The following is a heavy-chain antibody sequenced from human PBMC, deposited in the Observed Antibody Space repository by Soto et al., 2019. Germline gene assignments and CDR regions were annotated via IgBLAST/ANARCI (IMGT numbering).Heavy chain of an antibody. CDR3: ARVVRPSWGFDY. V-gene: IGHV3-11*01. J-gene: IGHJ4*02. D-gene: IGHD3-16*01. Sequence: CAASGFTVTAHYVAWVRQAPGRGLEWVSYISSSGNTIYYADSVKGRFTISRDNAKNSLYLQMNSLRAEDTAVYYCARVVRPSWGFDYWGQGTLVTVSS. CDR1: GFTVTAHY. CDR2: ISSSGNTI.